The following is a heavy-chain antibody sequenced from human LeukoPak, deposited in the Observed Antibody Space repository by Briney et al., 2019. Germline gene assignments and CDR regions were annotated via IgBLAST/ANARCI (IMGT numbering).Heavy chain of an antibody. CDR2: ISHSGST. J-gene: IGHJ4*02. CDR3: AKPLYASGSYHFDS. Sequence: SGAPCLTSAKPGDSITSSNWWSWVRQPPGKARWGVGEISHSGSTNYNPSPKSRVTISVDKSKTQFSLKVNSVTAADTAVYYCAKPLYASGSYHFDSWGQGTLVTVSS. D-gene: IGHD3-10*01. CDR1: GDSITSSNW. V-gene: IGHV4-4*02.